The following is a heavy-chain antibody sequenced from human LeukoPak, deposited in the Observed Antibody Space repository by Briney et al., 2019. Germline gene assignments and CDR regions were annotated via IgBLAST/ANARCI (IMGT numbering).Heavy chain of an antibody. CDR1: GGSISSYY. CDR2: IYTSGST. V-gene: IGHV4-4*07. Sequence: SETLSLTCTVSGGSISSYYWSWIRQPAGKGLEWIGRIYTSGSTNYNPSLKSRVTMSVDTSKNQFSLKLSSVTAADTAVYYCARDQRDWSSSWNLNNWFDPRGQGTLVTVSS. CDR3: ARDQRDWSSSWNLNNWFDP. J-gene: IGHJ5*02. D-gene: IGHD6-13*01.